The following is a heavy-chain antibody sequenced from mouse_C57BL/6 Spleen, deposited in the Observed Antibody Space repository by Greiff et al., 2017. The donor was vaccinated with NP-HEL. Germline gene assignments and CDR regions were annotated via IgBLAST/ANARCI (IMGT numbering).Heavy chain of an antibody. CDR1: GFSLTSYG. V-gene: IGHV2-6*03. CDR2: IWSDGST. D-gene: IGHD2-4*01. J-gene: IGHJ3*01. Sequence: VQLVESGPGLVAPSQSLSITCTVSGFSLTSYGVHWVRQPPGKGLEWLVVIWSDGSTTYNSALKSRLSISKDNSKSQVFLKMNSLQTDDTAMYYCARASYDYDGAWFAYWGQGTLVTVSA. CDR3: ARASYDYDGAWFAY.